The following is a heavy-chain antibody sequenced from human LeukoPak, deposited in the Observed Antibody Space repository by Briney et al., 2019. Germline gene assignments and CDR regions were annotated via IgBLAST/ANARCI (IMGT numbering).Heavy chain of an antibody. CDR2: IKEDGSAK. Sequence: GGSLRLSCAASGFTFSSYWMTWVRQAPGQGLEWVANIKEDGSAKYHVDSVKGRFTISRDNANNSLYLQMNSLRVEDTAVYYCTRDTGCSGGACYSFYDYWGQGTLVTVSS. D-gene: IGHD2-21*01. CDR3: TRDTGCSGGACYSFYDY. CDR1: GFTFSSYW. J-gene: IGHJ4*02. V-gene: IGHV3-7*01.